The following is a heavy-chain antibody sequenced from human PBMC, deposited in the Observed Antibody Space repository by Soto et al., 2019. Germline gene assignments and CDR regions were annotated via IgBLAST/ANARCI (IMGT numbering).Heavy chain of an antibody. CDR1: GFTFSSYG. CDR2: IWDDGSNK. V-gene: IGHV3-33*01. J-gene: IGHJ4*02. D-gene: IGHD1-26*01. Sequence: QVQVAESGGGVVQPGRSLRLSCAASGFTFSSYGMHWVRQAPGRGLEWVAVIWDDGSNKYYADSVKGRFTISRDNSKDTLDLQMNSLRADDTAVYYCARGRGSYPGVLDNWGQGTLVTVSS. CDR3: ARGRGSYPGVLDN.